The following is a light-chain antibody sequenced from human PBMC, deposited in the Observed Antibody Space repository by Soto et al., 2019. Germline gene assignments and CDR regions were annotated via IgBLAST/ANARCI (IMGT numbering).Light chain of an antibody. CDR3: PACDNSLNHAV. CDR2: GDN. CDR1: SSNIGGFND. V-gene: IGLV1-40*01. Sequence: QSVLTQPPSVSGAPGQRVTISCSGSSSNIGGFNDVSWYQQLPGTAPKLLIYGDNNRPSGVPDRFSGSKSGTAASLAITGLQAEDEADYYCPACDNSLNHAVFGGGTQLTVL. J-gene: IGLJ7*01.